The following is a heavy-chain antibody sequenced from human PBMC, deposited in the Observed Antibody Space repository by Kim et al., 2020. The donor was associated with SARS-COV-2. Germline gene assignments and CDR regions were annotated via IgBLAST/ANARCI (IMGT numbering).Heavy chain of an antibody. CDR1: GFTFSSYE. J-gene: IGHJ4*02. V-gene: IGHV3-48*03. CDR3: ARDNRLLAQTRIVVVPARFDY. D-gene: IGHD2-2*01. CDR2: ISSSGSTI. Sequence: GGSLRLSCAASGFTFSSYEMNWVRQAPGKGLEWVSYISSSGSTIYYADSVKGRFTISRDNAKNSLYLQMNSLRAEDTAVYYCARDNRLLAQTRIVVVPARFDYWGQGTLVTVSS.